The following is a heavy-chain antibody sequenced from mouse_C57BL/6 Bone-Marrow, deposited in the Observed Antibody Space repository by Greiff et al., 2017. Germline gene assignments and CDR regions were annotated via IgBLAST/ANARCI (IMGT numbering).Heavy chain of an antibody. J-gene: IGHJ1*03. D-gene: IGHD4-1*01. Sequence: EVKLQESGGGLVQPGGSLKLSCAASGFTFSDYGMAWVRQAPRKGPEWVAFISNLAYSIYYADTVTGRFTISRENAKNTLYLEMSSLRSEDTAMYYCARQGESGIGYFDVWGTGTTVTVSS. V-gene: IGHV5-15*01. CDR2: ISNLAYSI. CDR1: GFTFSDYG. CDR3: ARQGESGIGYFDV.